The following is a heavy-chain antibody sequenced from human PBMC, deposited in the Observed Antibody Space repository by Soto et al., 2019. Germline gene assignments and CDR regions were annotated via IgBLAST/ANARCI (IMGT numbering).Heavy chain of an antibody. Sequence: QVQLQQWGVGLLKPSETLSLTCAVYGGSFSGYYWSWIRQPPGKGLEWIGEINHSGSTNYNPSLKSRVTISVDTSKNQFSLKLSSVTAADPAVYYCARGVGHYYGSGSYSRYYYGMDVWGHGTTVTVSS. D-gene: IGHD3-10*01. CDR2: INHSGST. CDR1: GGSFSGYY. CDR3: ARGVGHYYGSGSYSRYYYGMDV. V-gene: IGHV4-34*01. J-gene: IGHJ6*02.